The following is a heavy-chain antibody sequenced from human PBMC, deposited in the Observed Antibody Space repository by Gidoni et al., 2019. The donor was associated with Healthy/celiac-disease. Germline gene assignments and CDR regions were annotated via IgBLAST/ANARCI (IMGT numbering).Heavy chain of an antibody. V-gene: IGHV5-10-1*01. D-gene: IGHD6-19*01. Sequence: GHVTISADKPISTAYLQWSSLKASDTAMYYCARQSAVAGTRFDYWGQGTLVTVSS. J-gene: IGHJ4*02. CDR3: ARQSAVAGTRFDY.